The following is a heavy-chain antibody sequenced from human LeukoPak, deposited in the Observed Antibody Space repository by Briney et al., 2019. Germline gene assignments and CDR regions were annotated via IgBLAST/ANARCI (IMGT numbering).Heavy chain of an antibody. Sequence: GGSLRLSSAASGFTFSSYAMSWVHQAPGKGLEWVSAISGSGGSTYYADSVKGRFTISRDNSKNTLYLQMNSLRAEDTAVYYCAKATVTTIYYGMDVWGQGTTVTVSS. J-gene: IGHJ6*02. CDR2: ISGSGGST. CDR1: GFTFSSYA. V-gene: IGHV3-23*01. D-gene: IGHD4-17*01. CDR3: AKATVTTIYYGMDV.